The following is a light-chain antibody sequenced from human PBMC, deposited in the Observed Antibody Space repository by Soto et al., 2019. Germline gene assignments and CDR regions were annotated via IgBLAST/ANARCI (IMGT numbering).Light chain of an antibody. CDR1: NSNIANNF. Sequence: QAVVTQPPSASGTPGQRVTMSCSGTNSNIANNFVYWYQQLPGTATKLLIYRSDQRPSGVPDRFSASKSGTSASLAISGLRSEDEADYYCASWDDNLSGVVFGGGTKVTVL. J-gene: IGLJ3*02. CDR2: RSD. CDR3: ASWDDNLSGVV. V-gene: IGLV1-47*01.